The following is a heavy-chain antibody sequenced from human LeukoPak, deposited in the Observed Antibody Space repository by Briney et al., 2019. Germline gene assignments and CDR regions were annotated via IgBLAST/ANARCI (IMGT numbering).Heavy chain of an antibody. J-gene: IGHJ5*02. V-gene: IGHV4-59*01. CDR3: ARGGYYGSGNDFRFDP. Sequence: SETLSLTCTVSGGSISSYYWSWIRQPPGKGLEWIGYIYYSGSTNYRPSLKSRVTISVDTSKNQFSLKLSSVTAADTAVYYCARGGYYGSGNDFRFDPWGQGTLVTVSS. D-gene: IGHD3-10*01. CDR1: GGSISSYY. CDR2: IYYSGST.